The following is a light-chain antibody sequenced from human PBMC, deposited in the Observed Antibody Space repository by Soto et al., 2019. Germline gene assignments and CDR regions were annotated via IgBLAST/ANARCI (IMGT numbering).Light chain of an antibody. CDR3: QQYDSYSYT. CDR2: KAS. Sequence: IRMTQSPSSFSASTGDRVTITCRASPGISSWLAWYQQKPGKAPKLLIYKASSLESGVPSRFSGSGSGTEFTLTISSLQPDDFATYYCQQYDSYSYTFGQGTRLEIK. CDR1: PGISSW. J-gene: IGKJ5*01. V-gene: IGKV1-5*03.